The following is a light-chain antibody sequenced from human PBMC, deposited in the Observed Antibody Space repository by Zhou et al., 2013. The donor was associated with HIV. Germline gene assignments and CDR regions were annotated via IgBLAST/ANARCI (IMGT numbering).Light chain of an antibody. CDR3: LQDYAYPRT. CDR2: AAF. CDR1: QGIRND. J-gene: IGKJ1*01. Sequence: AIQMTQSPSSLSASVGDTVTITCRASQGIRNDLGWYQQKPGEAPKLLIYAAFTLQSGVPSRFSGGGSGTGFTLTITSLQPEDFATYYCLQDYAYPRTFGQGTRWKSN. V-gene: IGKV1-6*02.